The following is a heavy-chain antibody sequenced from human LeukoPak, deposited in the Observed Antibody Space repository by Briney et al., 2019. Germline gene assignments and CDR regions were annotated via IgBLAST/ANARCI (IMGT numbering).Heavy chain of an antibody. CDR2: INHSGST. J-gene: IGHJ4*02. CDR1: GGSFSGYY. CDR3: ARGSASAFDY. Sequence: SETLSLTCAVYGGSFSGYYWSWIRQPPGKGLERIGEINHSGSTNYNPSLKGRVTISVDTSKNQFSLKLSSVTAADTAVYYCARGSASAFDYWGQGTLVTVSS. V-gene: IGHV4-34*01. D-gene: IGHD2-15*01.